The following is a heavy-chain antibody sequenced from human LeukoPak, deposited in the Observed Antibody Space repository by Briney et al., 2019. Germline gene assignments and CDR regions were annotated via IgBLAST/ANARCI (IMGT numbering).Heavy chain of an antibody. Sequence: SETQSVTCTVSGGSISSSSYYWGWIRQPPGKGLEWIGSIYYSGSTYYNPSLKSRVTISVDTSKNQFSLKLSSVTAADTAVYYCARHGAVAGTDPNFDYWGQGTLVTVSS. J-gene: IGHJ4*02. V-gene: IGHV4-39*01. CDR1: GGSISSSSYY. D-gene: IGHD6-19*01. CDR3: ARHGAVAGTDPNFDY. CDR2: IYYSGST.